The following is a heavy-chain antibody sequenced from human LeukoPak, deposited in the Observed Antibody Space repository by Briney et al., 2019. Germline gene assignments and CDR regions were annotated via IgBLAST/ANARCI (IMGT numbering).Heavy chain of an antibody. CDR2: IIPILGIA. D-gene: IGHD3-22*01. Sequence: ASVKVSCKASGGTFSSYTISWVRQAPGQGPEWMGRIIPILGIANYAQKFQGRVTITADKSTSTAYMELSSLRSEDTAVYYCARSLSNYYDSSGYPIDYWGQGTLVTVSS. CDR1: GGTFSSYT. V-gene: IGHV1-69*02. CDR3: ARSLSNYYDSSGYPIDY. J-gene: IGHJ4*02.